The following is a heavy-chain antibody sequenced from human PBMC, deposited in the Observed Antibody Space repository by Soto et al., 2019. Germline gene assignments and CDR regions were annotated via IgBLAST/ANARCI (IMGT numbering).Heavy chain of an antibody. CDR1: GGSISSSSYY. J-gene: IGHJ4*02. Sequence: TSETLSLTCTVSGGSISSSSYYWGWIRQPPGKGLEWIGSIYYSGSTYYNPSLKSRVTISVDTSKNQFSLKLSSVTAADTAVYYCATGSGAYWGQGTLVTVSS. D-gene: IGHD2-15*01. CDR3: ATGSGAY. CDR2: IYYSGST. V-gene: IGHV4-39*01.